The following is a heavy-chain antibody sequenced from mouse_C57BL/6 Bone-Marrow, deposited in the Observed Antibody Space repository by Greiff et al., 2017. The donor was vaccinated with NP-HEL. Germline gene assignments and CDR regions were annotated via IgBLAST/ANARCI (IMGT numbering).Heavy chain of an antibody. Sequence: QVQLQQPGAELVRPGSSVKLSCKASGYTFTSYWMHWVKQRPIQGLEWIGNIDPSDSETHYNQKFKDKATLTVDKSSSTAYMQLSSLTSEDSAVYYCATYGSSLWFAYWGQGTLVTVSA. D-gene: IGHD1-1*01. CDR1: GYTFTSYW. CDR3: ATYGSSLWFAY. V-gene: IGHV1-52*01. J-gene: IGHJ3*01. CDR2: IDPSDSET.